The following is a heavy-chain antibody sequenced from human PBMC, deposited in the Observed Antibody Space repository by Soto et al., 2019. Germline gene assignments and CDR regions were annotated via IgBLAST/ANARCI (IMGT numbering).Heavy chain of an antibody. V-gene: IGHV4-39*01. CDR3: ARRTTLSTLFDF. D-gene: IGHD4-4*01. Sequence: SETQCLTYSVSGGYIRSRSDYWGWIRQPPGKGLEWIGNIYYSGGTYYTPSLKRRVTVSVDTSKNQFSLKLRSVTAADTAVYYCARRTTLSTLFDFWGQGALVTVSS. J-gene: IGHJ4*02. CDR1: GGYIRSRSDY. CDR2: IYYSGGT.